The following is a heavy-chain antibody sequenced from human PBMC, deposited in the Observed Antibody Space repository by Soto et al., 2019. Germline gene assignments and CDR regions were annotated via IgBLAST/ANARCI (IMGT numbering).Heavy chain of an antibody. Sequence: QITLNESGPALVKPTQTLTLTCTFSGFSLNTRDVGVGWIRQPPGMALEWLGVVYWDDDKTYSPSLKSRLTITKDTPKNQVVLRMTKMDPVDTATYYCAHCRGGVASFWGQGTLVTVSS. D-gene: IGHD3-16*01. CDR2: VYWDDDK. V-gene: IGHV2-5*02. J-gene: IGHJ4*02. CDR3: AHCRGGVASF. CDR1: GFSLNTRDVG.